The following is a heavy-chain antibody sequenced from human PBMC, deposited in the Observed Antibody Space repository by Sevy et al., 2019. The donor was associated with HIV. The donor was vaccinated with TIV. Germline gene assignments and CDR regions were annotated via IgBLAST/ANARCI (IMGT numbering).Heavy chain of an antibody. D-gene: IGHD2-21*02. CDR1: GYTFTSYG. Sequence: ASVKVSCKASGYTFTSYGISWVRQAPGQGLEWMGWISAYNGNTNDAQNLQGRVTMTTDTSTSTAYMELRSLRSDDTAVYYCARVRHCGGDCYRYYYYGMDVWGQGTTVTVSS. V-gene: IGHV1-18*04. CDR2: ISAYNGNT. CDR3: ARVRHCGGDCYRYYYYGMDV. J-gene: IGHJ6*02.